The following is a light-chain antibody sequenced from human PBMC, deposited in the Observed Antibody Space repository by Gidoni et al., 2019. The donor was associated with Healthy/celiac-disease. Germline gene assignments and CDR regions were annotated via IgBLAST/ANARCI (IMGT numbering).Light chain of an antibody. V-gene: IGKV3-11*01. J-gene: IGKJ3*01. Sequence: EIVMTQSQATLSLSPGERATLSCRASQSVSSYLAWYQQKPGQAPRLLLYDASNRATAIPARFIGSGSGTDFTLTISSLEPEDFAVYYCQQRSNWPPFTFGPXTKVDIK. CDR2: DAS. CDR3: QQRSNWPPFT. CDR1: QSVSSY.